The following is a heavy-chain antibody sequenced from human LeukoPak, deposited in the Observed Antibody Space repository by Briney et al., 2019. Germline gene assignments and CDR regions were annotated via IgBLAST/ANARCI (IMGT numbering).Heavy chain of an antibody. CDR3: ARLGRYSGYDSAFDI. V-gene: IGHV1-2*02. CDR1: GYTFTGYY. J-gene: IGHJ3*02. CDR2: INPSSGGT. Sequence: ASVKVSCKASGYTFTGYYMHWVRQAPGQGLEWMGWINPSSGGTNYAQKFQGRVTMTRDTSISTAYMELSRLRSDDTAVYYCARLGRYSGYDSAFDIWGQGTMVTVSS. D-gene: IGHD5-12*01.